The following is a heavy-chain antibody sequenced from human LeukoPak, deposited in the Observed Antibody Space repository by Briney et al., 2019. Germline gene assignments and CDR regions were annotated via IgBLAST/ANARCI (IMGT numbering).Heavy chain of an antibody. J-gene: IGHJ4*02. CDR2: ISAYNGNT. V-gene: IGHV1-18*01. D-gene: IGHD3-22*01. CDR1: GCTFSSYA. Sequence: GASVKVSCKASGCTFSSYAISWVRQAPGQGLEWMGWISAYNGNTNYAQKLQGRVTMTTDTSTSTAYMELRSLRPDDTAVYYCAGTDRKGHYYDSSGYYSFDYWGQGTLVTVSS. CDR3: AGTDRKGHYYDSSGYYSFDY.